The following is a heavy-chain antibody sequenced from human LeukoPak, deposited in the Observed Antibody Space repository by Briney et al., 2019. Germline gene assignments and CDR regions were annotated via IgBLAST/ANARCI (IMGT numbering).Heavy chain of an antibody. CDR2: IKQDGSEK. V-gene: IGHV3-7*01. CDR3: ARDGGYSSSSGDY. D-gene: IGHD6-6*01. CDR1: GFTFSSYW. Sequence: PGGSLRLSCAASGFTFSSYWMSWVRQAPGKGLEWVANIKQDGSEKYYVDSVKGRFTISRDNAKNSLYLQMNSLRAEDTAVYYCARDGGYSSSSGDYWGQGTLVTVSS. J-gene: IGHJ4*02.